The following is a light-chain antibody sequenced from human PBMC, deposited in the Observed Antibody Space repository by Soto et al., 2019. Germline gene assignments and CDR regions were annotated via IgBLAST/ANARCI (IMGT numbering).Light chain of an antibody. CDR1: SSDVGGYNY. CDR3: SSYTSSSTYVV. V-gene: IGLV2-14*03. CDR2: DVA. Sequence: QSALTQPASVSGSPGQSITISCTGTSSDVGGYNYVSWYQQQPGKAPQLIIYDVANRPSGVSNRFSGSKSGNTASLTISGLQAEDEADYYCSSYTSSSTYVVFGGGTKLTVL. J-gene: IGLJ2*01.